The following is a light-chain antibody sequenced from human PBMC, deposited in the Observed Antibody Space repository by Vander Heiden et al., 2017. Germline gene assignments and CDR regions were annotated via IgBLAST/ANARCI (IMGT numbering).Light chain of an antibody. J-gene: IGLJ2*01. CDR1: SSNIGSNT. V-gene: IGLV1-44*01. CDR2: SNN. Sequence: QSAPTQPPSASGTPGPRVTLSCSGSSSNIGSNTVNWYQQLPGTAPKLLIYSNNQRPSGVPARFSGSKSGTSASMAISGLQAEDEADYYCAAWDDILNGVVFGGGTKLTVL. CDR3: AAWDDILNGVV.